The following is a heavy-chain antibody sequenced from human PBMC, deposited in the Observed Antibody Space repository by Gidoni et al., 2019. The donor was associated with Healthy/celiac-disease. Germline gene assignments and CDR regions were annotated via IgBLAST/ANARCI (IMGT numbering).Heavy chain of an antibody. D-gene: IGHD6-13*01. CDR3: RSGGDSSSWNISGWYFDL. CDR2: ISGSGGST. J-gene: IGHJ2*01. V-gene: IGHV3-23*01. Sequence: EVQLLESGGGLVQPGGSLRLSCAASGFTCSSYALSWVRQAPGKGLEWVSAISGSGGSTYYAASVKGRFTISRDNSKNTLYLQMNSLRAEDTAVYYCRSGGDSSSWNISGWYFDLWGRGTLVTVSS. CDR1: GFTCSSYA.